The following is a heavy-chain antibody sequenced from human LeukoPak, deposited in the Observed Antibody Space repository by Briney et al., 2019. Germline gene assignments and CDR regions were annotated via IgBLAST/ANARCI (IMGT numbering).Heavy chain of an antibody. Sequence: PGGSLRLSCAASGFTFSDYYMSWIRQAPGKWLEWVSYISSSGSTIYYADSVKGRFTISRDNSKNTLYLQMNSLRAEDTTVYYCRSSGPAAELMDVWGQGTTVTVSS. CDR1: GFTFSDYY. V-gene: IGHV3-11*04. J-gene: IGHJ6*02. D-gene: IGHD2-2*01. CDR3: RSSGPAAELMDV. CDR2: ISSSGSTI.